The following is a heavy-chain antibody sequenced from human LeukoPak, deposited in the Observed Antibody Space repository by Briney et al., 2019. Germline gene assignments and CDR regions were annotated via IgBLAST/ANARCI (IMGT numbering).Heavy chain of an antibody. D-gene: IGHD6-13*01. J-gene: IGHJ4*02. CDR1: GFTFSNAW. Sequence: PGGSLRLPCAASGFTFSNAWMSWVRQAPGKGLEWVGRIKSKTDGGTTDYAAPVKGRFTISRDDSKNTLYLQMNSLKTEDTAVYYCTARIAAAGNVDYWGQGTLVTVSS. CDR3: TARIAAAGNVDY. V-gene: IGHV3-15*01. CDR2: IKSKTDGGTT.